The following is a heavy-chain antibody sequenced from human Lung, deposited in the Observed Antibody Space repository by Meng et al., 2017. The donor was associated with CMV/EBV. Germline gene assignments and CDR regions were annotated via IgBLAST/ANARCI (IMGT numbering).Heavy chain of an antibody. CDR1: GFTFSGYS. CDR3: ATRMGTGYTSD. V-gene: IGHV3-21*01. D-gene: IGHD6-19*01. J-gene: IGHJ4*02. CDR2: ISSSSRYI. Sequence: GEXXRISCAASGFTFSGYSMNWVCQAPGKGLEWVSMISSSSRYIYYADSVKGRFTISRDNAENSLYLQMNNLRADDTAVYYCATRMGTGYTSDWGQGTLVTVSS.